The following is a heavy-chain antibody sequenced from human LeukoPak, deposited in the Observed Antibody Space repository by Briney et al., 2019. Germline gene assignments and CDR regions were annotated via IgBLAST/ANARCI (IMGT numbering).Heavy chain of an antibody. CDR2: IYYSGST. D-gene: IGHD3-22*01. Sequence: SETLSLTCTVSGGSISNGDHYWSWIRQHPGKGLEWIGHIYYSGSTYYNPSLKSRGIISVETSKNQFSLKLSSVTAADTAVYYCARAHYYDSRYYFDYWGQGTLVTVSS. CDR3: ARAHYYDSRYYFDY. CDR1: GGSISNGDHY. V-gene: IGHV4-31*03. J-gene: IGHJ4*02.